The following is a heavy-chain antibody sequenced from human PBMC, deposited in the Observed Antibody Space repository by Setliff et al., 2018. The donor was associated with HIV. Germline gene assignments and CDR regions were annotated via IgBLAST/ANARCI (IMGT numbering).Heavy chain of an antibody. V-gene: IGHV5-51*01. Sequence: GESLKISCKTSGYSFTRYWIGWIRQMPGKGRQWLGVIWPGDSDTRYSPSCQGQVTISADKSISTAYLQLNSLRASDTAMYYCARAQTYNVFSSGPVGWFDRWGQGTLVTVSS. CDR1: GYSFTRYW. CDR2: IWPGDSDT. D-gene: IGHD3-3*01. CDR3: ARAQTYNVFSSGPVGWFDR. J-gene: IGHJ5*02.